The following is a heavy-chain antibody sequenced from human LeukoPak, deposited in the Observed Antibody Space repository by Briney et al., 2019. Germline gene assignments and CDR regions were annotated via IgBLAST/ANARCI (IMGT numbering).Heavy chain of an antibody. CDR3: ARGSRFYSSGWYFGDTFRDAFDI. CDR2: MNPNSGNT. CDR1: GYTFTSYD. J-gene: IGHJ4*02. D-gene: IGHD6-19*01. Sequence: ASVKVSYKASGYTFTSYDINWVRQATGQGLEWMGWMNPNSGNTGYAQKFQGRVTITRNTSISTAYMELSSLRSEDTAVYYCARGSRFYSSGWYFGDTFRDAFDIWGQGTLVTVSS. V-gene: IGHV1-8*03.